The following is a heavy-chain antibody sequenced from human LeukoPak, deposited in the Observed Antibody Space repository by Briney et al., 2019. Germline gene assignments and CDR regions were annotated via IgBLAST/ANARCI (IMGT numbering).Heavy chain of an antibody. V-gene: IGHV4-39*01. CDR3: ARQHRPSGWYSSSSLDY. CDR1: GGSISSSSYY. CDR2: IYYSGST. D-gene: IGHD6-6*01. J-gene: IGHJ4*02. Sequence: PSETLSLTCTVSGGSISSSSYYWGWIRQPPGKGLEWIGSIYYSGSTYSNPSLKSRVTISVDTSKNQFSLKLSSVPAADTAVYYCARQHRPSGWYSSSSLDYWGQGTLVTVSS.